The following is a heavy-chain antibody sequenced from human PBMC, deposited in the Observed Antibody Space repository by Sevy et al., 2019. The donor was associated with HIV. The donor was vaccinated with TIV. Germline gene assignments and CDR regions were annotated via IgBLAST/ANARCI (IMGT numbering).Heavy chain of an antibody. Sequence: SETLSLTCAVYGGSFSGYYWSWIRQPPGKGLEWIGEINHSGSTNYNPSLKSRVTISVDTSKNQFSLKLSSVTAADTAVYYSTRHCSSTTCSHAFEIWGQGTMVTVSS. D-gene: IGHD2-2*01. J-gene: IGHJ3*02. CDR3: TRHCSSTTCSHAFEI. CDR2: INHSGST. CDR1: GGSFSGYY. V-gene: IGHV4-34*01.